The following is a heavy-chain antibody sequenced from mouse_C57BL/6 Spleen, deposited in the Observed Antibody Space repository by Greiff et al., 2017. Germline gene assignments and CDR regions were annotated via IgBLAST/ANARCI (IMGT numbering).Heavy chain of an antibody. CDR1: GYTFTSYW. J-gene: IGHJ2*01. D-gene: IGHD2-2*01. V-gene: IGHV1-5*01. CDR3: TRARYGYDGGDCDD. Sequence: DVKLQESGPVLARPGASVKMSCKTSGYTFTSYWMHWVKQRPGQGLEWIGAIYPGNSDTSYNQKFKGKAKMTAVTSASTAYMELSSLTNEDSAVYYCTRARYGYDGGDCDDWGQGTTRTVSS. CDR2: IYPGNSDT.